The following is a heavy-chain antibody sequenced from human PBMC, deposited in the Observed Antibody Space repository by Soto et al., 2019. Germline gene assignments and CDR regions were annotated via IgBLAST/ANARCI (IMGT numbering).Heavy chain of an antibody. V-gene: IGHV1-69*13. CDR1: GGTFSSYA. D-gene: IGHD3-9*01. CDR3: ARTSTYYDILTGYHGYNWFDP. J-gene: IGHJ5*02. Sequence: SVKVSFKASGGTFSSYAISWVRQAPGQGLEWMGGIIPIFGTANYAQKFQGRVTITADESTSTAYMELSSLRSEDTAVYYCARTSTYYDILTGYHGYNWFDPWGQGTLVTAPQ. CDR2: IIPIFGTA.